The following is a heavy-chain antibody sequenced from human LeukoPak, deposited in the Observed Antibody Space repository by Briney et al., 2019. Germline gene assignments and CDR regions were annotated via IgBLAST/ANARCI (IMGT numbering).Heavy chain of an antibody. CDR2: ISYDGSNK. V-gene: IGHV3-30-3*01. Sequence: GSLLLSCAASGFTFISYAMHWVRQAPGKGLEGVAVISYDGSNKYYADSVKGRFTISRDNSKNTLYLQMNSLRAEDTAVYYCAKDFGTIGYGKDDAFDIWGQGTMVTVSS. D-gene: IGHD3-9*01. J-gene: IGHJ3*02. CDR3: AKDFGTIGYGKDDAFDI. CDR1: GFTFISYA.